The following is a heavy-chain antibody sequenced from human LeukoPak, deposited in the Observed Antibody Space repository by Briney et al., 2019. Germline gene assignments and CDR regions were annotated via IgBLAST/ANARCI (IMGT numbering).Heavy chain of an antibody. CDR2: ISYDGSNK. CDR3: AKDQGSYCSSTSCYSYFDY. D-gene: IGHD2-2*02. J-gene: IGHJ4*02. V-gene: IGHV3-30*18. CDR1: GFTFSSYG. Sequence: GGSLRLSCAASGFTFSSYGMHWVRQAPGKGLEWVAVISYDGSNKYYADSVKGRFTISRDNSKNTLYLQMNSLRAEDTAVYYCAKDQGSYCSSTSCYSYFDYWGQGTLVTVSS.